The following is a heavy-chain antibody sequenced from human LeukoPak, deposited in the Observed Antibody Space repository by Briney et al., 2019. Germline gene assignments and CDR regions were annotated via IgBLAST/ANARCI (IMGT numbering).Heavy chain of an antibody. CDR2: IRYDGSNK. J-gene: IGHJ4*02. CDR1: GFIFSTYG. V-gene: IGHV3-30*02. CDR3: TRGGVDY. Sequence: GGSLRLSCAASGFIFSTYGMHWVRQAPGKGLEWVAFIRYDGSNKYYADSVKGRFTISRDNAQNTLYLRMNSLRVEDTAVYYCTRGGVDYWGQGTLVTVSS.